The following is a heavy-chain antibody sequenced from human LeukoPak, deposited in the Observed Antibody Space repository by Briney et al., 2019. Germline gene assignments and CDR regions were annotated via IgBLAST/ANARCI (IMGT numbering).Heavy chain of an antibody. D-gene: IGHD3-9*01. Sequence: GGSLRLSCAASGFTFNTFNMNWVRQARGKGLEWVSSITSGGDYIFYADLVKGRLTPHSDNAKKSLSLQLNSLRVEDTAVYYCARGHYDVLAASYKWTPDYWGQRTLVTVSS. CDR3: ARGHYDVLAASYKWTPDY. CDR1: GFTFNTFN. CDR2: ITSGGDYI. V-gene: IGHV3-21*01. J-gene: IGHJ4*02.